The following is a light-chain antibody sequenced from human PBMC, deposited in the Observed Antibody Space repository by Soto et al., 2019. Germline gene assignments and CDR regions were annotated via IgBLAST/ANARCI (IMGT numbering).Light chain of an antibody. J-gene: IGLJ1*01. CDR3: CSYAGSYV. V-gene: IGLV2-11*01. CDR2: DVS. CDR1: SSDVGGYNY. Sequence: QSALTQPRSVSGSPGQSVTISCTGTSSDVGGYNYVSWYLQHPGKAPKVMIYDVSKRPSGVPDRFSGSKSGNTASLTISGLQSEDEADYYCCSYAGSYVFGTGTKVTVL.